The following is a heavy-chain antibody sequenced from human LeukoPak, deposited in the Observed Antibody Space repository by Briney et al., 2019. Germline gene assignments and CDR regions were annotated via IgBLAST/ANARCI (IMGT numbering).Heavy chain of an antibody. J-gene: IGHJ4*02. CDR2: ISYDGSQK. CDR3: ARANSSSWHYFDD. Sequence: GGSLRLSCAASGFTFSDYTMHWVRQAPGKGLEWGAVISYDGSQKYYADSVTGRFTISRDNSKNTVYLHMNSLRAEDTAVFYCARANSSSWHYFDDWGQGTLVTVSS. D-gene: IGHD6-13*01. V-gene: IGHV3-30*04. CDR1: GFTFSDYT.